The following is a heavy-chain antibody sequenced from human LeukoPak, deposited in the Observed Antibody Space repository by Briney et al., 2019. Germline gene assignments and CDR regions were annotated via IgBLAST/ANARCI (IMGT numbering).Heavy chain of an antibody. CDR2: IYHSGST. Sequence: PSETLSLTCTVSGYSISSGYYWGWIRQPPGKGLEWIGSIYHSGSTYYNPSLKSRVTISVDTSKNQFSLKLSSVTAADTAAYYCARDLYFLSSSGEFGYWGQGTLVTVSS. V-gene: IGHV4-38-2*02. CDR3: ARDLYFLSSSGEFGY. D-gene: IGHD6-13*01. J-gene: IGHJ4*02. CDR1: GYSISSGYY.